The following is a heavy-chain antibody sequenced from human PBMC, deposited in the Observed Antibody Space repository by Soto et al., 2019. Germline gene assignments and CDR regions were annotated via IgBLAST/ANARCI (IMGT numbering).Heavy chain of an antibody. J-gene: IGHJ6*02. Sequence: TLSLTCSVSSDSMNSGGYYWSWIRQHPGKGLEWVGYIYSNGDTYYNPSLKSRVTISVDTSKNQFSLNLTSVTAADTAVYYCARRGGSSSGYYYYAMDVWGQGTTVTVSS. D-gene: IGHD6-6*01. CDR1: SDSMNSGGYY. V-gene: IGHV4-31*03. CDR3: ARRGGSSSGYYYYAMDV. CDR2: IYSNGDT.